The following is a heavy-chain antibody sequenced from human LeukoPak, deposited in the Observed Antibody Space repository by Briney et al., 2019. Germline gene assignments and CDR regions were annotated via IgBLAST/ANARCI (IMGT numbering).Heavy chain of an antibody. CDR1: GFTLSTYN. CDR2: ITCGETHI. V-gene: IGHV3-21*01. CDR3: ARAVNYHGSGSYLRDWFDP. J-gene: IGHJ5*02. D-gene: IGHD3-10*01. Sequence: PGESLPLSCAASGFTLSTYNMNWLRQAPGKGLEWVSYITCGETHIYYAAPEKGRYTISRDNAQNSLFLQVNSLSAEDTAVYYCARAVNYHGSGSYLRDWFDPWGQGTLVTVSS.